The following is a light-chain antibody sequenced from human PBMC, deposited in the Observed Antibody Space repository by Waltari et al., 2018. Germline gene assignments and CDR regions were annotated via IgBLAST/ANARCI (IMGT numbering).Light chain of an antibody. Sequence: TLSCRASLSIDDSLAWYQQKPGQPPRLLIHGASTRDTGIPVRFSGSGSGTAFTLTITGLQSEDFAVYFCQQYNQWPLTFGRGTKVEIK. V-gene: IGKV3-15*01. CDR1: LSIDDS. J-gene: IGKJ4*01. CDR3: QQYNQWPLT. CDR2: GAS.